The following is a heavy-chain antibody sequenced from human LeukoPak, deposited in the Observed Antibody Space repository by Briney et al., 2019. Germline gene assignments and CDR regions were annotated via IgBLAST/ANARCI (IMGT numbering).Heavy chain of an antibody. Sequence: PWASVKVSCTASGGTFSSYAISWVRQAPGQGLEWMGRIIPILGIANYAQKFQGRVTITADKSTSTAYMELSSLRSEDTAVYYCARDRDIVVVPAASSKDYYGMDVWGQGTTVTVSS. D-gene: IGHD2-2*01. CDR1: GGTFSSYA. J-gene: IGHJ6*02. V-gene: IGHV1-69*04. CDR2: IIPILGIA. CDR3: ARDRDIVVVPAASSKDYYGMDV.